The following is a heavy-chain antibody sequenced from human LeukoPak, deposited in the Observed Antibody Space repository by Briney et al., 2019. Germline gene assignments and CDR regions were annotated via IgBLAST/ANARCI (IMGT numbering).Heavy chain of an antibody. CDR3: ARARIRTGSGYYYYMNV. CDR2: ISYVGSKR. V-gene: IGHV3-30*17. CDR1: GSTVSNYA. Sequence: GGSLRLSCAASGSTVSNYAMNWVRQAPGKGLEWVAHISYVGSKRHYADSVKGRFTISRDNSKNTLYMQMNTLRAEDTAVFYCARARIRTGSGYYYYMNVWGKGTTVTVSS. J-gene: IGHJ6*03. D-gene: IGHD3-10*01.